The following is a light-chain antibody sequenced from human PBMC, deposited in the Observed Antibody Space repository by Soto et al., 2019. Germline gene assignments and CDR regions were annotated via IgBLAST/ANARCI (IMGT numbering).Light chain of an antibody. CDR2: MAS. V-gene: IGKV1-5*03. CDR3: QQYGSYSRT. CDR1: QSISTS. J-gene: IGKJ1*01. Sequence: DIQMTQSPSTRSAFLGDRVTITCRASQSISTSLAWYQQKPGKAPKLLIYMASILESGVPTRFSGSVSATEVTISINSLKTDDGSTYYCQQYGSYSRTFGQGTKVDIK.